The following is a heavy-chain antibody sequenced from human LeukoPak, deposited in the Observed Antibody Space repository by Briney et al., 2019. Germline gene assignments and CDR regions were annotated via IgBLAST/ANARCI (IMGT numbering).Heavy chain of an antibody. J-gene: IGHJ3*02. Sequence: SETLSLTCTVSGGSISSYYWSWIRQPAGKGLEWIGRIYTSGSTNYNPSLKSRVTISVDTSKIQFSLNLNSVTAADTAVYYCARRGSGGRSFDIWGQGTMVTVSS. D-gene: IGHD2-15*01. CDR3: ARRGSGGRSFDI. CDR1: GGSISSYY. CDR2: IYTSGST. V-gene: IGHV4-4*07.